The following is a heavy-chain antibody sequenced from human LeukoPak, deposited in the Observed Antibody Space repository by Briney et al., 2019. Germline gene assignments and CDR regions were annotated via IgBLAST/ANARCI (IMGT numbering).Heavy chain of an antibody. J-gene: IGHJ3*02. D-gene: IGHD6-13*01. CDR1: GGSISSGSYY. CDR2: IYTSGST. V-gene: IGHV4-61*02. CDR3: ARGPHSSSWYADAFDI. Sequence: PSETLSLTCTVSGGSISSGSYYWSWIRQPAGKGLVWIGRIYTSGSTNYNPSLKSRVTISVDTSKNQFSLKLSSVTAADTAVYYCARGPHSSSWYADAFDIWGQGTMVTVSS.